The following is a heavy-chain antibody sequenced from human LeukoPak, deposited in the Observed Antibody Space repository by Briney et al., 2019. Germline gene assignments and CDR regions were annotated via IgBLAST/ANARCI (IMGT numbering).Heavy chain of an antibody. Sequence: GGSLRLSCAASGFTFSSYWMSWVRQAPGKGLEWVSHISSSGATIYYADSVKGRFTISRDNAKNSLYLQMNSLRVEDTAVYYCARDWVDRGYDYWGQGTLVTVSS. CDR1: GFTFSSYW. CDR2: ISSSGATI. V-gene: IGHV3-48*04. CDR3: ARDWVDRGYDY. J-gene: IGHJ4*02. D-gene: IGHD5-12*01.